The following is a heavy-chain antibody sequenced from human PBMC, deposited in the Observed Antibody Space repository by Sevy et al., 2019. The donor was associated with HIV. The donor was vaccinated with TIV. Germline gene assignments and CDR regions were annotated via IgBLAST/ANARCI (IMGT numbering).Heavy chain of an antibody. Sequence: GGSLRLSCAASGFTFSDYYMSWIRQAPGKGLEWVSYISSSGSTIYYADSVKGRFTISRDNAKNSLYLQMNSLRAEDTAVYYCARAIGSGSYYILRDYYYYMDVWGKGTTVTVSS. CDR2: ISSSGSTI. J-gene: IGHJ6*03. D-gene: IGHD3-10*01. V-gene: IGHV3-11*01. CDR1: GFTFSDYY. CDR3: ARAIGSGSYYILRDYYYYMDV.